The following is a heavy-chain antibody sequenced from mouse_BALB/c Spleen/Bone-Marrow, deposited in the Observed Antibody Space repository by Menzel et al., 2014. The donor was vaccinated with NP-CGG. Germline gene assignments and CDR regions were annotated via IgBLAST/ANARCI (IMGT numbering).Heavy chain of an antibody. Sequence: EVKLMESGGGLVQPGGSLRLSCATSGFTFTDYYMSWVRQPPGKALEWLGFIRNKANGYTIEYSASVKGRFTISRHNSQSILYLQMNTLIAEDSATYYCARDGSWFAYWGQGTLVTVSA. J-gene: IGHJ3*01. CDR3: ARDGSWFAY. V-gene: IGHV7-3*02. CDR2: IRNKANGYTI. CDR1: GFTFTDYY.